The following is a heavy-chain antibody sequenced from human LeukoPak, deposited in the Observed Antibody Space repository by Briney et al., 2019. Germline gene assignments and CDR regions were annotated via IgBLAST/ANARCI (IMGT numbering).Heavy chain of an antibody. V-gene: IGHV3-30*18. CDR2: ISYDGSNK. Sequence: QPGRSLRLSCAASGFTFSSYGMHWVRQAPGKGLEWVAVISYDGSNKYYADSVKGRFTISRDNSKNTLYLQMNSLRAEDTAVYYCAKAGSGSYQYWGQGTLVNVSS. CDR3: AKAGSGSYQY. D-gene: IGHD1-26*01. CDR1: GFTFSSYG. J-gene: IGHJ4*02.